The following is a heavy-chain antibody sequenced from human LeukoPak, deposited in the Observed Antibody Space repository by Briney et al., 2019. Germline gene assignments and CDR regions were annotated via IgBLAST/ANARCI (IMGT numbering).Heavy chain of an antibody. CDR2: INHSGST. V-gene: IGHV4-34*01. CDR1: GGSFSGYY. D-gene: IGHD2-21*02. J-gene: IGHJ6*02. CDR3: ARLRPAYCGGDCYRFYGMDV. Sequence: SETLSLTCAVYGGSFSGYYWSWIRQPPGKGLQWIGKINHSGSTNYNPSLKSRVIISVDTSKNQFSLKLSSVTAADTAVYYCARLRPAYCGGDCYRFYGMDVWGQGTTVTVSS.